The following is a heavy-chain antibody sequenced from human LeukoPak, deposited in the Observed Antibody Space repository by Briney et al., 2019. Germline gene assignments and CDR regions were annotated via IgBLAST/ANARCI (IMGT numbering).Heavy chain of an antibody. CDR2: IIPIFGTA. V-gene: IGHV1-69*13. Sequence: ASVKVSCKASGGTFSSYASSWVRQGPGQGLDWMGGIIPIFGTANYAQKFQGRVTITADESTSTAYMELSSLRSEDTAVYYCARGSSWYRYYYGMDVWGQGTTVTVSS. J-gene: IGHJ6*02. CDR1: GGTFSSYA. CDR3: ARGSSWYRYYYGMDV. D-gene: IGHD6-13*01.